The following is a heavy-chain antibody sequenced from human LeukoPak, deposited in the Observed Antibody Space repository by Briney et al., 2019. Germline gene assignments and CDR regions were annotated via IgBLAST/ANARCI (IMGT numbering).Heavy chain of an antibody. Sequence: GGSLRLSCAASGFTFSSYSMNWVRQAPGKGLEWVSSISSSSSYIYYADSVKGRFTISRDNAKNSLYLQMNSLRAEDTAVYYCARQTVRIAAAEFDYWGQGTLVTVSS. J-gene: IGHJ4*02. D-gene: IGHD6-13*01. CDR1: GFTFSSYS. CDR2: ISSSSSYI. CDR3: ARQTVRIAAAEFDY. V-gene: IGHV3-21*01.